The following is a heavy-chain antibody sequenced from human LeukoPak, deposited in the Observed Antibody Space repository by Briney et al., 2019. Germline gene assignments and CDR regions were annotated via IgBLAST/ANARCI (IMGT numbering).Heavy chain of an antibody. D-gene: IGHD3-22*01. V-gene: IGHV4-34*01. Sequence: SETLSLTCAVYGGSFSGYYWSWIRQPPGKGLEWIGEINHSGSTNYNPSLKSRVTISVDTSKNQFSLKLSSVTAADTAVYYCARGRNSSGYSPEDYWGQGTLVTVSS. J-gene: IGHJ4*02. CDR1: GGSFSGYY. CDR3: ARGRNSSGYSPEDY. CDR2: INHSGST.